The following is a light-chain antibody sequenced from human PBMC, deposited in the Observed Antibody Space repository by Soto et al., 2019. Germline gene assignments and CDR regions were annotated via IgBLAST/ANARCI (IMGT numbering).Light chain of an antibody. CDR2: GAS. CDR1: QSVSSSY. CDR3: QQYGSSPLT. J-gene: IGKJ4*01. V-gene: IGKV3-20*01. Sequence: EIVLTQSPGTLSLSPGERATLYCRASQSVSSSYLAWYQQKPGQAPRLLIYGASSRATGIPDRFSGSGSGTDFTLTISRLEPEDFAVYYCQQYGSSPLTFGGGTKGDIK.